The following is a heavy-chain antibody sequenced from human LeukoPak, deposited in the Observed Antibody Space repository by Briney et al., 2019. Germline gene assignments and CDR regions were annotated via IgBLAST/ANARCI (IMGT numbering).Heavy chain of an antibody. CDR3: ARTVRGVIIYYYYMDV. V-gene: IGHV4-4*07. CDR1: GYSISSGYY. CDR2: IYTSGST. D-gene: IGHD3-10*01. J-gene: IGHJ6*03. Sequence: SETLSLTCTVSGYSISSGYYWSWIRQPAGKGLEWIGRIYTSGSTNYNPSLKSRVTMSVDTSKNQFSLKLSSVTAADTAVYYCARTVRGVIIYYYYMDVWGKGTTVTVSS.